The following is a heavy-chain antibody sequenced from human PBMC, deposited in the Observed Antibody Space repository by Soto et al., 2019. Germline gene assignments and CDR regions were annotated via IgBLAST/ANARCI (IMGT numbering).Heavy chain of an antibody. D-gene: IGHD4-17*01. CDR3: AKAVLRGDCYYCGMDV. V-gene: IGHV3-23*01. CDR1: GFNFNSYA. J-gene: IGHJ6*02. CDR2: ISASGGST. Sequence: EVQLLESGGDLVQPGGSLRLSCAASGFNFNSYAMNWVRQAPGKGLEWVSGISASGGSTSYADSVKGRFIISRDNSKNPLYLQMNSLRAEDTAVYYCAKAVLRGDCYYCGMDVWGQGTTVTVSS.